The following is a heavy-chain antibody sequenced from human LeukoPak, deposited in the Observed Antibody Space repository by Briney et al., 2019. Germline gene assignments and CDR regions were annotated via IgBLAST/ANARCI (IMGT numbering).Heavy chain of an antibody. D-gene: IGHD6-13*01. Sequence: GGSLRLSCAASGFTFSSYGMHWVRQAPGKGLEWVAVIWYDGSNKYYADSVKGRFTISRDNSKNTLYLQMNSLRAEDTAAYYCARDYSLAAAGPGDFQHWGQGTLVTVSS. CDR2: IWYDGSNK. CDR3: ARDYSLAAAGPGDFQH. V-gene: IGHV3-33*01. CDR1: GFTFSSYG. J-gene: IGHJ1*01.